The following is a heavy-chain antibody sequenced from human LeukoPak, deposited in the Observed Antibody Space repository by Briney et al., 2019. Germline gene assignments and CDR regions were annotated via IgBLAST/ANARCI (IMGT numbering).Heavy chain of an antibody. CDR3: ASGEDVGATKGIDY. V-gene: IGHV3-21*01. D-gene: IGHD1-26*01. Sequence: GGSLRLSCAASGFTFSSYSMNWVRQAPGKGLEWVSSISSSSSYIYYADSVKGRFTISRDNAKNSLYLQMNSLRAEDTAVYYCASGEDVGATKGIDYWGQGTLVTVSS. CDR1: GFTFSSYS. J-gene: IGHJ4*02. CDR2: ISSSSSYI.